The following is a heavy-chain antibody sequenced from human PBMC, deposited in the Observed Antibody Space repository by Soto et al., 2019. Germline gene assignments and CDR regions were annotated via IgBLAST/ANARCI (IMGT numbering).Heavy chain of an antibody. CDR3: AKDRGYSGYDNWFDS. D-gene: IGHD5-12*01. J-gene: IGHJ5*01. CDR2: ISGSGTST. CDR1: GFTFSTYS. Sequence: GGSLRLSCAASGFTFSTYSMSWVRQGPGQGLEWVSAISGSGTSTYNTDSAKGRFTISRDNSENTLYLQMNSLRAEDTAVYYCAKDRGYSGYDNWFDSWGQGTLVTVSS. V-gene: IGHV3-23*01.